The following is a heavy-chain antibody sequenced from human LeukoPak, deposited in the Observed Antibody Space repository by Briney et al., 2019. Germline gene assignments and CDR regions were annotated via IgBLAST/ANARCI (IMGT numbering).Heavy chain of an antibody. J-gene: IGHJ6*02. V-gene: IGHV1-69*01. CDR3: ARDSVVVSWYCGMDV. CDR1: GGTFSSYA. Sequence: GASVKVSCKASGGTFSSYAISCVRQAPGQGLEWMGGIIPIFGTANYAQKFQGRVTITADESTSTAYMELSSLRSEDTAVYYCARDSVVVSWYCGMDVWGQGTTVTVSS. D-gene: IGHD3-22*01. CDR2: IIPIFGTA.